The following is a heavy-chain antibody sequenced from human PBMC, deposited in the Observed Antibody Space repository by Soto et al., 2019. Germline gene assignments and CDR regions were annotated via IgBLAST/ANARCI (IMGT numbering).Heavy chain of an antibody. D-gene: IGHD1-26*01. J-gene: IGHJ6*02. V-gene: IGHV4-30-4*01. CDR3: ARSALHGMDV. Sequence: TLSLTCSVSGGSISSGYYYLSWILQPPWKGLEWIGNIYYSGNTYYNQSLKSRLIISIQTSKNQLSLKVGSVTAADTAVYYCARSALHGMDVWGQGTTVT. CDR2: IYYSGNT. CDR1: GGSISSGYYY.